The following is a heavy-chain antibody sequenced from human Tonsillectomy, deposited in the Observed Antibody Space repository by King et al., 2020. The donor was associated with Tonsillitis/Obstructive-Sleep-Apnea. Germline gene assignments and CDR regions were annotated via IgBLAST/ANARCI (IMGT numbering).Heavy chain of an antibody. CDR1: GFTFSSYG. V-gene: IGHV3-33*01. Sequence: VQLVESGGGVVQPGRSLRLSCAASGFTFSSYGMHWVRQAPGKGLEWVAVIWYDGSNKYYADSVKGRFTISRDNSKNTLYLQMNSLRAEDTAVYYCAREDDSSGYYYVFDYWGQGTLVTVSS. J-gene: IGHJ4*02. CDR3: AREDDSSGYYYVFDY. CDR2: IWYDGSNK. D-gene: IGHD3-22*01.